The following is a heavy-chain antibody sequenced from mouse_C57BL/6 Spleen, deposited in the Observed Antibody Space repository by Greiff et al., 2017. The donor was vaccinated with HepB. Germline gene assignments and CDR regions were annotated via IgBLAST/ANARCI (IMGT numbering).Heavy chain of an antibody. CDR2: INPNNGGT. J-gene: IGHJ2*01. D-gene: IGHD1-1*01. Sequence: EVQLQQSGPELVKPGASVKMSCKASGYTFTDYNMHWVKQSHGKSLEWIGYINPNNGGTSYNQKFKGKATLTVNKSSSTAYMELRSLTSEDSAVYYCASEVGGSSSFFDYWGQGTTLTVSS. V-gene: IGHV1-22*01. CDR3: ASEVGGSSSFFDY. CDR1: GYTFTDYN.